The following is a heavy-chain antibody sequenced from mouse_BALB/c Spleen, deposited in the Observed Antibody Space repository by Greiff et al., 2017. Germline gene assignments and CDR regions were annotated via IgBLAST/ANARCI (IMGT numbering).Heavy chain of an antibody. J-gene: IGHJ4*01. D-gene: IGHD1-1*01. Sequence: VKLVESGPGLVAPSQSLSITCTVSGFSLTSYGVHWVRQPPGKGLEWLGVIWDGGSTNYNSALMSRLSISKDNSKSQVFLKMNSLQTDDTAMYYCATTTVVATDYAMDYWGQGTSVTVSS. V-gene: IGHV2-9*02. CDR1: GFSLTSYG. CDR3: ATTTVVATDYAMDY. CDR2: IWDGGST.